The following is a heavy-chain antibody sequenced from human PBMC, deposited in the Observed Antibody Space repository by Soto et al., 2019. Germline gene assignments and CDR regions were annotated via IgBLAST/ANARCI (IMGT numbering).Heavy chain of an antibody. D-gene: IGHD3-3*01. Sequence: GESLKISCKGSGYTFSTYWIAWVRQMPGKGLEWMGIIYPGESDTRYNPPFQGQVTISVDKSVNTAYLQWRSLKASDTAMYYCARQSDFWSGQLSYYYNGIDVWGQGTTVTVSS. CDR3: ARQSDFWSGQLSYYYNGIDV. V-gene: IGHV5-51*01. CDR2: IYPGESDT. J-gene: IGHJ6*02. CDR1: GYTFSTYW.